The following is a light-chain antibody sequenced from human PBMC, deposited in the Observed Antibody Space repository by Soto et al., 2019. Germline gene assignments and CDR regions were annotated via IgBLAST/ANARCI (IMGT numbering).Light chain of an antibody. CDR2: LGS. J-gene: IGKJ3*01. CDR3: MQALQTPPFT. Sequence: DIVMTQSPLSLPVTPGEPASISCRSSQSLLHSNGYNYLDWYLQKPGQSPQLLIYLGSNRASGVPDRFSGSGSGKDFTLKISRVEADDVGFYYCMQALQTPPFTFGPGTKVDIK. V-gene: IGKV2-28*01. CDR1: QSLLHSNGYNY.